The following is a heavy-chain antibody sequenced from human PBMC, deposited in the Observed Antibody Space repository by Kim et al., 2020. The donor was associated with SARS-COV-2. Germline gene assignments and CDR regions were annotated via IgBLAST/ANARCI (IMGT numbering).Heavy chain of an antibody. Sequence: SVKVSCKASGYTFTDYAMNWVRQAPGQGLEWMGWLNTNTGNPTYAQGFTGRFVFSWDTSVSAAYLQISSLKAEDTAIYYCARSIWSGYFQMDSWGQGTLVTVSS. CDR3: ARSIWSGYFQMDS. J-gene: IGHJ4*02. D-gene: IGHD3-3*01. CDR1: GYTFTDYA. V-gene: IGHV7-4-1*02. CDR2: LNTNTGNP.